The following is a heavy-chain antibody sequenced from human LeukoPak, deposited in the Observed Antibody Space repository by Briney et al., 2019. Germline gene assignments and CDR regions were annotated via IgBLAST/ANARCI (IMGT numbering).Heavy chain of an antibody. CDR2: IKQDGSEK. Sequence: GGSLRLSCAVSGFTFSTYWMSWVRQAPGKGLEWVANIKQDGSEKYYVDSVKGRFTISRDNAKNSLYLQMNSLRAEDTALYYCAKDKRSSGYVDDAFDIWGQGTMVTVSS. J-gene: IGHJ3*02. D-gene: IGHD6-19*01. V-gene: IGHV3-7*03. CDR1: GFTFSTYW. CDR3: AKDKRSSGYVDDAFDI.